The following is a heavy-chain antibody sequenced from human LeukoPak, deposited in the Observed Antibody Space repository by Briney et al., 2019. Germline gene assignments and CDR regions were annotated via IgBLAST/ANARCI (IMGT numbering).Heavy chain of an antibody. D-gene: IGHD1-26*01. CDR1: GFTFSSYS. J-gene: IGHJ4*02. Sequence: PGGSLRLSCAASGFTFSSYSKNWVRQAPGKGLEWVSSISSSSSYIYYADSVKGRFTISRDNAKNSLYLQMNSLRAEDTAVYYCARDQGIVGAMYYFDYWGQGTLVTVSS. CDR3: ARDQGIVGAMYYFDY. V-gene: IGHV3-21*01. CDR2: ISSSSSYI.